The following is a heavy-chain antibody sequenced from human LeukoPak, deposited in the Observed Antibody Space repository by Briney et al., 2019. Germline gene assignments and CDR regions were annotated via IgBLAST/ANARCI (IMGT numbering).Heavy chain of an antibody. CDR2: ISSNGGST. V-gene: IGHV3-64D*06. D-gene: IGHD6-6*01. CDR3: VKDLYSSSSGEDY. Sequence: GGSLRLSCSASGFTFSSYAMHWVRQAPGKGLEYVSAISSNGGSTYYAGSVKGRFTISRDNSKNTLYLQMSSLRAEDTAVYYCVKDLYSSSSGEDYWGQGTLVTVSS. CDR1: GFTFSSYA. J-gene: IGHJ4*02.